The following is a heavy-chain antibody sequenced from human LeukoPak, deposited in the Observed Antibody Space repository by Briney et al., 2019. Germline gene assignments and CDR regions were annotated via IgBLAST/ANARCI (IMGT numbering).Heavy chain of an antibody. V-gene: IGHV3-15*01. CDR2: IKSKTDGGTT. CDR3: TTPPVLSMTTIDY. CDR1: GFTFSNAW. Sequence: GESLKISCAASGFTFSNAWMSWVRQAPGKGLEWVGRIKSKTDGGTTDYAAPVKGRFTISRDDSKNTLYLQMNSLKTEDTAVYYCTTPPVLSMTTIDYWGQGTLVTVSS. J-gene: IGHJ4*02. D-gene: IGHD3-16*01.